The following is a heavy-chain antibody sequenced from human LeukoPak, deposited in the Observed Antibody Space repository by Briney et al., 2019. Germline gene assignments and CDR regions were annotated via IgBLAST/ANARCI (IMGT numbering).Heavy chain of an antibody. CDR2: IYTSGST. V-gene: IGHV4-61*02. J-gene: IGHJ4*02. Sequence: PSETLSLTCTVSGGSISSGSYYWSWIRQPAGKGLEWIGRIYTSGSTNYNPSLKSRVTISVDTSKNQFSLKLSSVTAADTAVYYCARERDSSGYSYYFDYWGQGTLVTVSS. CDR1: GGSISSGSYY. CDR3: ARERDSSGYSYYFDY. D-gene: IGHD3-22*01.